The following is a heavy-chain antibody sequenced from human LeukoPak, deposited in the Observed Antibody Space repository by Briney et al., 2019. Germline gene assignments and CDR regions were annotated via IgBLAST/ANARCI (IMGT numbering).Heavy chain of an antibody. CDR2: ISDSGSST. CDR1: GFTFSNYG. D-gene: IGHD2/OR15-2a*01. Sequence: SGGSLRLSCAASGFTFSNYGMDWVRPVPGKGLEWVTAISDSGSSTYYTDSVKGRFTISRDNSKNTLYLQMSSLRAEDTAIYYCARSGLSRFGFWGQGTLVTVSS. J-gene: IGHJ4*02. CDR3: ARSGLSRFGF. V-gene: IGHV3-23*01.